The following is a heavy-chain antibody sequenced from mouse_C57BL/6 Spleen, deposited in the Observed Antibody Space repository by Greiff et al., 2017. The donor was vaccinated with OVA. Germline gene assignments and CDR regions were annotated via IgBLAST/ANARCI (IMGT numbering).Heavy chain of an antibody. CDR3: ARAGTAWYLDV. CDR2: ISSGSSTI. V-gene: IGHV5-17*01. Sequence: EVKLMESGGGLVKPGGSLKLSCAASGFTFSDYGMHWVRQAPEKGLEWVAYISSGSSTIYYADTVKGRFTISRDNAKNTLFLQMTSLRSEDTAMYYCARAGTAWYLDVWGTGTTVTVSS. J-gene: IGHJ1*03. D-gene: IGHD4-1*01. CDR1: GFTFSDYG.